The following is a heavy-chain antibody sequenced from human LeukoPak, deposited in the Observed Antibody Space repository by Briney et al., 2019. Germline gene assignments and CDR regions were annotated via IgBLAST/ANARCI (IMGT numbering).Heavy chain of an antibody. Sequence: ASVKVSCKASGYTFTSYDINWVRQATGQGLEWMGWMNPNSGNTGYAQKFQGRVTMTRNTSISTAYMELSSLRSEDTAVYYCARGGHLYGQYSSPLFDYWGQGTLVTVSS. V-gene: IGHV1-8*01. D-gene: IGHD6-6*01. CDR1: GYTFTSYD. J-gene: IGHJ4*02. CDR3: ARGGHLYGQYSSPLFDY. CDR2: MNPNSGNT.